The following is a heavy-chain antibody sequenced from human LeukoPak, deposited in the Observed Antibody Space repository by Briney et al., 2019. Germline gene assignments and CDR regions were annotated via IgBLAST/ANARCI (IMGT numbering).Heavy chain of an antibody. CDR1: GYIFTDYY. J-gene: IGHJ4*02. D-gene: IGHD6-6*01. Sequence: ASVKVSCKTSGYIFTDYYIHWIRQAPGQGLEWMGWINPKTGDTDSAQKFQGRVTMTRDTSISTAYMELSRLRSDDTAVYYCAVEGKYSSSGLDYWGQGTLVTVSS. V-gene: IGHV1-2*02. CDR3: AVEGKYSSSGLDY. CDR2: INPKTGDT.